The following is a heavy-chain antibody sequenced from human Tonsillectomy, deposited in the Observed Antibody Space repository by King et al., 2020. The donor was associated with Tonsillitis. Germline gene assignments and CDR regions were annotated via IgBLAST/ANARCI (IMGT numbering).Heavy chain of an antibody. J-gene: IGHJ5*02. CDR1: GGSIYSSSYY. V-gene: IGHV4-39*07. Sequence: MQLQESGPGLVKPSETLSLTCTVSGGSIYSSSYYWGWIRQPPGKGLEWIGSIYYSGSTYYKPSLKSRVTISIDTSKNQFSLKLSSVTAADTAVYYCARLQLDRKEYYNGFEPWGQGNLVTVSA. D-gene: IGHD1-1*01. CDR2: IYYSGST. CDR3: ARLQLDRKEYYNGFEP.